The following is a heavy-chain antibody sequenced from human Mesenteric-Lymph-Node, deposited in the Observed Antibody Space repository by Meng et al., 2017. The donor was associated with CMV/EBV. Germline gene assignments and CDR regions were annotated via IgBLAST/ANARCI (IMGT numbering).Heavy chain of an antibody. CDR1: GFIFSTYA. V-gene: IGHV3-23*01. CDR2: ISGSGSRT. J-gene: IGHJ4*02. CDR3: AKATNDYGYSSGFFEY. Sequence: GESLKISCAASGFIFSTYAMGWVRQAPGKGLEWVSVISGSGSRTYYADSVKGRFTISRDNAKNTLYLQMDGLRAEDTAIYYCAKATNDYGYSSGFFEYWGQGTLVTVSS. D-gene: IGHD6-19*01.